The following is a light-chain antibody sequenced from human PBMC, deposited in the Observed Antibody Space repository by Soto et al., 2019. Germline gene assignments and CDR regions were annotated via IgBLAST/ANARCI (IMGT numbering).Light chain of an antibody. J-gene: IGKJ5*01. CDR1: QDIRKY. CDR2: DAS. V-gene: IGKV1-33*01. Sequence: IQMTQSPSTLSASVGDRVTITCRATQDIRKYLNWYQQKPGKAPTLLIYDASSLETGVPSRFSGSGSGTDFTFTISSLQPEDVATYYCQQYDNLPLIFGQGTRLEIK. CDR3: QQYDNLPLI.